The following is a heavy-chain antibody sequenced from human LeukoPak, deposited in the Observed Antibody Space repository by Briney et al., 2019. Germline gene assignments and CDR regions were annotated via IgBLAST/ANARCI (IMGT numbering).Heavy chain of an antibody. D-gene: IGHD3-10*01. CDR1: GGTFSSYA. Sequence: ALVKVSCKASGGTFSSYAISWVRQAPGQGLEWMGWISAYNGNTNYAQKLQGRVTMTTDTSTSTAYMELRSLRSDDTAVYYCATTPDYYGSGSYLVLYYYYGMDVWGQGTTVTDSS. CDR2: ISAYNGNT. J-gene: IGHJ6*02. CDR3: ATTPDYYGSGSYLVLYYYYGMDV. V-gene: IGHV1-18*01.